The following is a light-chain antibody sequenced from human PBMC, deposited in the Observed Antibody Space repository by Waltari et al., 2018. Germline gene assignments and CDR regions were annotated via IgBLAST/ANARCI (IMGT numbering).Light chain of an antibody. Sequence: QSVLTQPPSVSAAPGQRVTISCSGGSSNIGNTYVSWYRQFPGTAPKLLIYENTGRPSGVPRLFRGARSGTSASLDITVLQAGDEADYYCGTWDSSLSGAVFGGGTHLTVL. CDR2: ENT. CDR3: GTWDSSLSGAV. V-gene: IGLV1-51*02. CDR1: SSNIGNTY. J-gene: IGLJ7*01.